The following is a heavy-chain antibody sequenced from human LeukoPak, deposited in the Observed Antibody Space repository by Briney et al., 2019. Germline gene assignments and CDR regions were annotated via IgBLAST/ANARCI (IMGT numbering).Heavy chain of an antibody. J-gene: IGHJ5*02. D-gene: IGHD3-22*01. CDR2: INHSGST. V-gene: IGHV4-39*07. CDR3: ARGLATMIVNWFDP. Sequence: PSETLSLTCTVSGGSISSSSYYWGWIRQPPGKGLEWIGEINHSGSTNYNPSLKSRVTISVDTSKNQFSLKLSSVTAADTAVYYCARGLATMIVNWFDPWGQGTLVTVSS. CDR1: GGSISSSSYY.